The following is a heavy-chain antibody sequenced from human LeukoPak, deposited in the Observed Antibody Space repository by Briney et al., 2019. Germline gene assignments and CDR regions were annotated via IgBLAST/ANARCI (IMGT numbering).Heavy chain of an antibody. V-gene: IGHV4-34*01. D-gene: IGHD3-3*02. J-gene: IGHJ5*01. CDR2: INESGST. CDR1: GRSLSGYD. Sequence: PSETLSLTCVVYGRSLSGYDWSWIRQPPGKGLEWIGEINESGSTTYKSSLKSRVTISIDTSRSQFSLKLNSVTTADTAVYYCARGPYLRGHFWFGSWGQGTLVTVSS. CDR3: ARGPYLRGHFWFGS.